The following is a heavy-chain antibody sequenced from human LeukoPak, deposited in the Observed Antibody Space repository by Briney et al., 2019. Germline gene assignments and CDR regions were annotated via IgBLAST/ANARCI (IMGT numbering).Heavy chain of an antibody. J-gene: IGHJ4*02. V-gene: IGHV3-72*01. CDR2: TRNEANSYTT. CDR1: GFTFSSYS. Sequence: GGSLRLSCAASGFTFSSYSMNWVRQAPGKGLEWFGRTRNEANSYTTEYAASVKGRFTISRDDSMNSLYLQMNSLKTEDTAVYYCARDVSCSGGSCPYYFDYWGQGTLVTVSS. CDR3: ARDVSCSGGSCPYYFDY. D-gene: IGHD2-15*01.